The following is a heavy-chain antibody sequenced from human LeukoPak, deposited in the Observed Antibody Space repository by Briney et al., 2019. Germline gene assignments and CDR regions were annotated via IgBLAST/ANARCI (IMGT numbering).Heavy chain of an antibody. CDR1: GFTFSSYS. CDR2: ISSTSSTI. Sequence: PGGSLRLSCAASGFTFSSYSMNCVRQTPGKGLEWISYISSTSSTIYFADSVKGRFTISRDNAKNSLYLQMSSLRDEDTAVYFCARDLYPTVVTPRNFDYWGQGTLVTVSS. J-gene: IGHJ4*02. V-gene: IGHV3-48*02. CDR3: ARDLYPTVVTPRNFDY. D-gene: IGHD4-23*01.